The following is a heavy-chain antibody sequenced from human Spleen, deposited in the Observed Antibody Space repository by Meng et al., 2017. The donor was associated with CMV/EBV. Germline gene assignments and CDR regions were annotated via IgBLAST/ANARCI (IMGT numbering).Heavy chain of an antibody. Sequence: GGSLRLSCAASGFIVRSDNMNWVRQAPGKGLAWAASISSSSGYIHYEDSVKGRFTITRDKAKNSLFLQMNGLRAEDTGVYYCVRDFHCSANSCDWDYYYYHGMHVWGQGTTVTVSS. J-gene: IGHJ6*02. D-gene: IGHD2-2*01. V-gene: IGHV3-21*01. CDR1: GFIVRSDN. CDR2: ISSSSGYI. CDR3: VRDFHCSANSCDWDYYYYHGMHV.